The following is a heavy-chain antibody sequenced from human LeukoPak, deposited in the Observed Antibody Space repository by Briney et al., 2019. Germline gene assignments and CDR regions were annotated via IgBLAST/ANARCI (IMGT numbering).Heavy chain of an antibody. J-gene: IGHJ5*02. D-gene: IGHD3-10*01. CDR1: GFTFSSYS. CDR2: ISSSSSYI. V-gene: IGHV3-21*01. CDR3: ARDASYGSGFDWLDP. Sequence: GGSLRLSCAASGFTFSSYSMNWVRQAPGKGLEWVSSISSSSSYIYYADSVKGRFTISRDNAKNSLYLQMNSLRAEDTAVYYCARDASYGSGFDWLDPWGQGTLVTVSS.